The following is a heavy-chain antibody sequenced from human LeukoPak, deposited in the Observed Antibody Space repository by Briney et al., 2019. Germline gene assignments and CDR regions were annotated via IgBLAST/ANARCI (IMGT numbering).Heavy chain of an antibody. J-gene: IGHJ4*02. Sequence: GGSLRLSCAASGFTFDDYAMHWVRQAPGKGLEWVSGISWNSGSIGYADSVKGRFTISRDNAKNSLYLQMNSLRAEDTAVYYCARDPTTVVTLLSDYWGQGPLVTVSS. CDR2: ISWNSGSI. CDR1: GFTFDDYA. D-gene: IGHD4-23*01. V-gene: IGHV3-9*01. CDR3: ARDPTTVVTLLSDY.